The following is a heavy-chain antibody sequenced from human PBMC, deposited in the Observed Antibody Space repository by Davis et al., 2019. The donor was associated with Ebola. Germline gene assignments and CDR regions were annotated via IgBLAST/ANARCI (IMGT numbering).Heavy chain of an antibody. V-gene: IGHV3-23*01. J-gene: IGHJ3*02. CDR1: GFTFSSYW. CDR3: ARRIGGVGSTGPTFDI. CDR2: ISHTGTT. D-gene: IGHD1-26*01. Sequence: GESLKISCEASGFTFSSYWMHWVRQSPGKGLEWVSTISHTGTTYYSDSVQGRFTVSRDNSKNTLYLQMNSLRAEDTAMYFCARRIGGVGSTGPTFDIWGQGTVVTVSS.